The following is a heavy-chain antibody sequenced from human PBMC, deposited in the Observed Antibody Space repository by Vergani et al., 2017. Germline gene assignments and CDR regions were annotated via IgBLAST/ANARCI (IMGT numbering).Heavy chain of an antibody. J-gene: IGHJ2*01. CDR2: IYNSGNG. CDR1: GDSIISRSYY. V-gene: IGHV4-39*01. D-gene: IGHD1-26*01. CDR3: ASGKYYSXSTSHFRGRNFDV. Sequence: QMQLQESGPGLVKASETLSLTCTVSGDSIISRSYYWGWIRQPPGKGLEWIGSIYNSGNGDSSSSLKSRVTISADTSKNQFSLRLTSVTAADTAVYYCASGKYYSXSTSHFRGRNFDVWGRGTLVTVPS.